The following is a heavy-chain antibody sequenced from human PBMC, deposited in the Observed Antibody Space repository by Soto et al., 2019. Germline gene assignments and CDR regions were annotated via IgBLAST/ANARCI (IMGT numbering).Heavy chain of an antibody. D-gene: IGHD6-19*01. CDR3: AKDDHSSGWYGYFQH. Sequence: PSETLSLTCTVSGGSISSCYWSWIRQPPGKGLEWIGYIYYSGSTNYNPSLKSRVTISRDNSKNTLYLQMNSLRAEDTAVYYCAKDDHSSGWYGYFQHWGQGTLVTAPQ. CDR2: IYYSGST. CDR1: GGSISSCY. J-gene: IGHJ1*01. V-gene: IGHV4-59*12.